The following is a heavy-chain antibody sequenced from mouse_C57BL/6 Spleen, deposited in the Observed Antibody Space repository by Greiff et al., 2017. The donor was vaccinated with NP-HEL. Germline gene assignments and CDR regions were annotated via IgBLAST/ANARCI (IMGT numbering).Heavy chain of an antibody. V-gene: IGHV1-76*01. CDR3: ARGRSVAGGAMDY. D-gene: IGHD1-1*01. CDR2: IYPGSGNT. J-gene: IGHJ4*01. CDR1: GYTFTDYY. Sequence: QVHVKQSGAELVRPGASVKLSCKASGYTFTDYYINWVKQRPGQGLEWIARIYPGSGNTYYNEKFKGKATLTAEKSSSTAYMQLSSLTSEDSAVYCCARGRSVAGGAMDYWGQGTSVTVSS.